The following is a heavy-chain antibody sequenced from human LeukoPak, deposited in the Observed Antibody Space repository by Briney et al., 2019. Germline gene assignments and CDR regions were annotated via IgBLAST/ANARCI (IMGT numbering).Heavy chain of an antibody. J-gene: IGHJ4*02. Sequence: PSETLSLTCTVSDGSISSGSYYWSWIRQPAGKGLEWIGRIYSSGSTNYNPSLKSRVTISVDTSKNQFSLKLSSVTAADTAVYYCARGAGWLIDYWGQGILVTVSS. CDR3: ARGAGWLIDY. D-gene: IGHD3-16*01. V-gene: IGHV4-61*02. CDR2: IYSSGST. CDR1: DGSISSGSYY.